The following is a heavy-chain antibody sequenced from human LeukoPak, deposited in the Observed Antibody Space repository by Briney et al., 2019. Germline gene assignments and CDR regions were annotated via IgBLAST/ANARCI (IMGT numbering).Heavy chain of an antibody. CDR1: GFTFSIYA. V-gene: IGHV3-23*01. CDR2: ISGGGAT. CDR3: ARVGKAARSEWFDP. J-gene: IGHJ5*02. D-gene: IGHD6-6*01. Sequence: GGSLRLSCAASGFTFSIYAMTWVRQAPGKGLDWVSAISGGGATYYADSVKGRLTISRDNSKNTLYLQMNSLRADDTAVYYCARVGKAARSEWFDPWGQGTLVTVSS.